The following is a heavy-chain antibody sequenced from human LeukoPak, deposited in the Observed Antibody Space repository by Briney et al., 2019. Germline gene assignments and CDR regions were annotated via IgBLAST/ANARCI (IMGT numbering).Heavy chain of an antibody. CDR2: IYNGGII. Sequence: SEALSLTCTASGDSISRYYWSWIRQPAGKGLEWIGRIYNGGIITYNPSLKSRVTMSIDTSNNQFSLRLRFVTAADTAVYYCARDSGTTGEVKFDPWGQGTLVTVSS. CDR1: GDSISRYY. V-gene: IGHV4-4*07. CDR3: ARDSGTTGEVKFDP. J-gene: IGHJ5*02. D-gene: IGHD3-10*01.